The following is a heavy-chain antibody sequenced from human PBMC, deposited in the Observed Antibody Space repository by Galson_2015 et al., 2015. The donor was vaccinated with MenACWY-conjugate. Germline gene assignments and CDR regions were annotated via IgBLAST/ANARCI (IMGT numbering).Heavy chain of an antibody. CDR1: GFTFSSYS. D-gene: IGHD6-19*01. J-gene: IGHJ4*02. CDR2: ISSSSSTI. Sequence: SLRLSCAASGFTFSSYSMNWVRQAPGKGLEWVSYISSSSSTIYYADSVKGRFTISRDNAKNSLYLQMNSLRAEDTAVYYCAREPAYSSGWGLIDYWGQGTLVTVSS. CDR3: AREPAYSSGWGLIDY. V-gene: IGHV3-48*01.